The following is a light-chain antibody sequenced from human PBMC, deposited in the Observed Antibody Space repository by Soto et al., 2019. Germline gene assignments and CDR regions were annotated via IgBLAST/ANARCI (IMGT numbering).Light chain of an antibody. CDR3: HKDTSPPWT. V-gene: IGKV3-20*01. J-gene: IGKJ1*01. CDR2: GAS. Sequence: IVLTQSPGTLSLTPGERATLSCRALPSVPCNYLAWLQHKHGQAPRLLIDGASNRATDTPARFSGSGSGTDFTLTITRLEPEDVAVYYCHKDTSPPWTLGQGPRLEIK. CDR1: PSVPCNY.